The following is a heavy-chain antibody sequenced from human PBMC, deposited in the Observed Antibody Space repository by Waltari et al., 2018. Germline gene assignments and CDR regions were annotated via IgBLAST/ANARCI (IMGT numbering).Heavy chain of an antibody. J-gene: IGHJ4*02. D-gene: IGHD1-7*01. V-gene: IGHV3-48*04. Sequence: EVQLVESGGGLVQPGGSLRLSCADSGFTFSRYSMNWVRQAPGKGLEWVSYISSSSSTIYYADSVKGRFTISRDNAKNSLYLQMNSLRAEDTAVYYCARDWPNYPFDYWGQGTLVTVSS. CDR3: ARDWPNYPFDY. CDR1: GFTFSRYS. CDR2: ISSSSSTI.